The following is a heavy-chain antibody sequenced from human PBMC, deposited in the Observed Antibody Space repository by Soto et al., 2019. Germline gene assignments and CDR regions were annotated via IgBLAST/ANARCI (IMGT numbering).Heavy chain of an antibody. Sequence: QVPLVQSGAEVKKPGASVKVSCKASGYTFTSYGISWVRQAPGQGLEWMGWISAYNGNTNYAQKLQGRVTMTTDTSTSTAYIELRSLRSDDTAVYYCARDPPAVAGVSYGMDVWGQGTTVTVSS. CDR2: ISAYNGNT. CDR3: ARDPPAVAGVSYGMDV. D-gene: IGHD6-19*01. J-gene: IGHJ6*02. V-gene: IGHV1-18*01. CDR1: GYTFTSYG.